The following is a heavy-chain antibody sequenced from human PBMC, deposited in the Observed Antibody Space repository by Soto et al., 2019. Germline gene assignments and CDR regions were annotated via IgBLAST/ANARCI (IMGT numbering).Heavy chain of an antibody. J-gene: IGHJ4*02. V-gene: IGHV3-66*01. D-gene: IGHD5-12*01. CDR3: AREAGGGDSGYDGDFDY. Sequence: EVQLVESGGGLVQPGGSLRLSCAASGFTVSSNYMSWVRQAPGKGLEWVSVIYSGGSTYYADSVKGRFTISRDNSKNTLYLQMNSLRAEDTAVYYCAREAGGGDSGYDGDFDYWGQGTLVTVSS. CDR2: IYSGGST. CDR1: GFTVSSNY.